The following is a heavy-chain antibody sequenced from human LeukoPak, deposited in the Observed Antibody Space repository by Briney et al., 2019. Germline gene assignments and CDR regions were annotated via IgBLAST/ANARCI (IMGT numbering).Heavy chain of an antibody. CDR2: INNDGSST. CDR3: AALDHGHDY. Sequence: GGSLRLSCAASGFTFSSYWMHWVRQAPGKGLVWVSRINNDGSSTSYADSVQGRFTISRDNAKNTLYLQMNSLRAEDTAVYYCAALDHGHDYWGQGTLVTVSS. J-gene: IGHJ4*02. CDR1: GFTFSSYW. V-gene: IGHV3-74*01.